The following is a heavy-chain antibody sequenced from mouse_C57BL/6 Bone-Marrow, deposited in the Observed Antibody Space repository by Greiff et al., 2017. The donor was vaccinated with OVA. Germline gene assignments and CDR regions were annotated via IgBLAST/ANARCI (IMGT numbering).Heavy chain of an antibody. V-gene: IGHV5-6*01. Sequence: DVHLVESGGDLVKPGGSLKLSCAASGFTFSSYGMSWVRQTPDKRLEWVATISSGGSYTYYPDSVKGRFTISRDNAKNTLYLQMSRRKSEDTAMDYCARLGWDVGMDYWGQGTSVTVSS. CDR2: ISSGGSYT. CDR1: GFTFSSYG. J-gene: IGHJ4*01. D-gene: IGHD4-1*01. CDR3: ARLGWDVGMDY.